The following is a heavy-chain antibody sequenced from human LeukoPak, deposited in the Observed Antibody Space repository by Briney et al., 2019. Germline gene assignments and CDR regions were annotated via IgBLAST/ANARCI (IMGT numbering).Heavy chain of an antibody. V-gene: IGHV3-7*01. D-gene: IGHD3-10*01. CDR2: IKQDGSEK. CDR3: ARDRYYYGSGNDAFDI. CDR1: GFTFSNYW. J-gene: IGHJ3*02. Sequence: QPGGSLRLSCAASGFTFSNYWMSWVRQAPGKGLEWVANIKQDGSEKNYVDSVKGRFTISRDNAKNSLYLQMNSLRAEDTAVYYCARDRYYYGSGNDAFDIWGQGTMVTVSS.